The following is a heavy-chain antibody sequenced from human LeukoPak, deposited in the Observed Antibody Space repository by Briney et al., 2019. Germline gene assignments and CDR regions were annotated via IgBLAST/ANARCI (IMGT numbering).Heavy chain of an antibody. J-gene: IGHJ4*02. V-gene: IGHV3-33*07. Sequence: GGSLRLSCAASGFSFTTYWMSWVRQAPGKGLEWVAVIAYDGSRAFYADSVKGRFTISRDNSKNTMSVQMDDLRAEDTAVYYCTRYNNDHFDYWGQGTLVTVSS. D-gene: IGHD1-14*01. CDR1: GFSFTTYW. CDR2: IAYDGSRA. CDR3: TRYNNDHFDY.